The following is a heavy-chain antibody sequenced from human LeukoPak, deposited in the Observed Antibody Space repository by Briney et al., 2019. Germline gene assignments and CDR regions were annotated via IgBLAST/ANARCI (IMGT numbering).Heavy chain of an antibody. D-gene: IGHD3-9*01. Sequence: SETLSLTCTVSGVSITTYYWSWIRQPPGKGLEWIGYIYHSGSTNYNPSLKSRVTISVDTSKNQFSLKLSSVTAADTAVYYCASAHYDILTGYGIGAFDIWGQGTMVTVSS. V-gene: IGHV4-59*13. CDR3: ASAHYDILTGYGIGAFDI. J-gene: IGHJ3*02. CDR1: GVSITTYY. CDR2: IYHSGST.